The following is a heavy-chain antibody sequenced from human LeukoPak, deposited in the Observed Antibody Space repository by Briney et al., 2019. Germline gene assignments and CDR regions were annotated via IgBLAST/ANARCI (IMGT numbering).Heavy chain of an antibody. CDR3: ARELGGYCSGGSCYLFDY. J-gene: IGHJ4*02. V-gene: IGHV4-59*12. Sequence: SETLSLTCTVSGGSISSYYWSWIRQPPGKGLEWIGYIYYSGSTNYNPSLKSRVTISVDTSKNQFSLKLSSVTAADTAVYYCARELGGYCSGGSCYLFDYWGQGTLVTVSS. D-gene: IGHD2-15*01. CDR2: IYYSGST. CDR1: GGSISSYY.